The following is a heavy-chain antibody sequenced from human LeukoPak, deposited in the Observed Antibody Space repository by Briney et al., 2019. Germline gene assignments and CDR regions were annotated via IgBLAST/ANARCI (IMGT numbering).Heavy chain of an antibody. CDR1: GYTFTSYY. V-gene: IGHV1-46*01. CDR3: ARYGGSGWCGRYYYYYMDV. J-gene: IGHJ6*03. Sequence: GASVKVSCKASGYTFTSYYMHWVRQAPGQGLEWMGIINPSGGSTSYAQKFQGRVTMTRNTSISTAYMELSSLRSEDTAVYYCARYGGSGWCGRYYYYYMDVWGKGTTVTISS. CDR2: INPSGGST. D-gene: IGHD6-19*01.